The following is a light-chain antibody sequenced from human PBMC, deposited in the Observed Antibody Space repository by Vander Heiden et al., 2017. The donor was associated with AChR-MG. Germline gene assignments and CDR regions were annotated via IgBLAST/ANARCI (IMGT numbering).Light chain of an antibody. CDR2: GAS. CDR1: QSISSY. CDR3: QQSYSTPWT. V-gene: IGKV1-39*01. J-gene: IGKJ1*01. Sequence: DIQVPQSPSSLSASVGDRLPITSRASQSISSYLNWYQQKPGKAPRLLIYGASRLQSGVPSRFSGSGSGTDFTLTISSLQPEDFATYYCQQSYSTPWTFGQGTKVEIK.